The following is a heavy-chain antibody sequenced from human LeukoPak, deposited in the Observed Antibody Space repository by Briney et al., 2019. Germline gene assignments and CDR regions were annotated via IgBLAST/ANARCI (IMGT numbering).Heavy chain of an antibody. V-gene: IGHV5-10-1*01. CDR2: IDPSDSYT. CDR3: GSQLYSSGWVDY. Sequence: GESLKISCRGSGYSFTSYWISWVRQMPGKGLEWMGRIDPSDSYTNYSPSFQGHVTISADKSISTAYLQWSSLKASDIAMYYCGSQLYSSGWVDYWGQGTLVTVSS. CDR1: GYSFTSYW. D-gene: IGHD6-19*01. J-gene: IGHJ4*02.